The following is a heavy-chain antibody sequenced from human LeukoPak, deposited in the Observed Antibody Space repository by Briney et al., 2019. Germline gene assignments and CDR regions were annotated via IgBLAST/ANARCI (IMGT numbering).Heavy chain of an antibody. Sequence: GRSLRLSCAASGFTFSSYAMHWVRQAPGKGLEWVAVISHDGSQKYYTDSVKGRFTISGDNSKNTLYLQMNSPRAEDTAVYYCAGSDSSAWHRFDYWGQGTLVTVSS. V-gene: IGHV3-30-3*01. J-gene: IGHJ4*02. D-gene: IGHD6-19*01. CDR1: GFTFSSYA. CDR3: AGSDSSAWHRFDY. CDR2: ISHDGSQK.